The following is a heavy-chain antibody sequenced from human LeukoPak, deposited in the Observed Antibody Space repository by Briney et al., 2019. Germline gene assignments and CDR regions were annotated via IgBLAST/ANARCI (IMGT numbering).Heavy chain of an antibody. CDR1: GFTFSSYA. CDR3: AKPAKLRVAAAGQFDY. CDR2: ISGSGGST. V-gene: IGHV3-23*01. Sequence: GGSLRLSCAASGFTFSSYAMSWVRQAPGKGLEWVSAISGSGGSTYYADSVKGRFTISRDNSKNTLYLQMNSLRAEDTAVYYCAKPAKLRVAAAGQFDYWGRGTLVTVSS. D-gene: IGHD6-13*01. J-gene: IGHJ4*02.